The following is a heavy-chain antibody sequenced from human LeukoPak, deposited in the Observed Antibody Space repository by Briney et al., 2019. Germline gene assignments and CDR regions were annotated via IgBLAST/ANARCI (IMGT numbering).Heavy chain of an antibody. CDR1: GLTFSSYW. Sequence: GGSLRLSCAASGLTFSSYWMHWVRQAPGKGLVWVSRINRDGSITSYGDSVKGRFTISRDSAKNTLYLQMSSLRAEDTAVYYCAKENYYGMDAWGQGTTVTVS. V-gene: IGHV3-74*01. J-gene: IGHJ6*02. CDR2: INRDGSIT. CDR3: AKENYYGMDA.